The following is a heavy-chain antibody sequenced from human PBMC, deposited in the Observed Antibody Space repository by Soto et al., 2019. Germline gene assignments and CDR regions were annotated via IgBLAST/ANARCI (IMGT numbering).Heavy chain of an antibody. CDR2: INHSGST. Sequence: QVQLQQWGAGLLKPSETLSLTCAVYGGSFSGYYWSWIRQPPGKGLVWIGEINHSGSTNYNPSLKSRVTISVDTSKNQFSLKLSSVTAADTAVYYCARYDFWSGYYLDYWGQGTLVTVSS. CDR1: GGSFSGYY. J-gene: IGHJ4*02. D-gene: IGHD3-3*01. CDR3: ARYDFWSGYYLDY. V-gene: IGHV4-34*01.